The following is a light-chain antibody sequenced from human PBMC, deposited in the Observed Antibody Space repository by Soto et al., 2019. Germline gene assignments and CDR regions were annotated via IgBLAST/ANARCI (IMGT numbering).Light chain of an antibody. CDR3: SAYTGGNPSYV. CDR1: SSDVGGYDY. J-gene: IGLJ1*01. V-gene: IGLV2-8*01. CDR2: EVT. Sequence: QSVLTQPPSASGSPGQSVTISCTGTSSDVGGYDYVSWYQQHPGKAPKLMIYEVTIRPSGVSDRFSGSKSGNTASLTVSGLRAEDEADYYCSAYTGGNPSYVFGTGTNVTVL.